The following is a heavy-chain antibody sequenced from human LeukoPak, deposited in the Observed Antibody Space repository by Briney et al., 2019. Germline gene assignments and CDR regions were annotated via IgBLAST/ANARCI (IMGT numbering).Heavy chain of an antibody. CDR2: IKPDGSEK. Sequence: GGSLRLSCAASGFTFSSYWMTWVRQAPGKGLEWVANIKPDGSEKYYADPMKGRFTVSRDNAKNSLYLQINSLRAEDTAVYYCARDQVYSGSYLRYFQQWGQGTLVTVSS. D-gene: IGHD1-26*01. CDR1: GFTFSSYW. V-gene: IGHV3-7*03. J-gene: IGHJ1*01. CDR3: ARDQVYSGSYLRYFQQ.